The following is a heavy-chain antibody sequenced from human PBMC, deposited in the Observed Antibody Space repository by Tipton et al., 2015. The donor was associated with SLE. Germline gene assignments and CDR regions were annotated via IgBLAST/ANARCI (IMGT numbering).Heavy chain of an antibody. CDR1: YDSISTYW. CDR3: ARRPMGLAAFDI. J-gene: IGHJ3*02. Sequence: TLSLTCTVSYDSISTYWWSWIRQPPGKGLEWVGYIFTSGSTNYNPSLKSRVTISVDTSKNQFSLRLSSVTAADTAVYYCARRPMGLAAFDIWGQGTVVTVSS. V-gene: IGHV4-59*01. CDR2: IFTSGST. D-gene: IGHD3-16*01.